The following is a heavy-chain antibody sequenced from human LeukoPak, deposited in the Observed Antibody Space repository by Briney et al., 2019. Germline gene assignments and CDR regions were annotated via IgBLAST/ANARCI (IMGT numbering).Heavy chain of an antibody. D-gene: IGHD5-12*01. CDR2: IGTISADT. V-gene: IGHV3-23*01. Sequence: PGGSLRLSCAASGFTFSNYPMSWVRQTPGKGLEWVSSIGTISADTYYADSVKGRFTISRDNSKNTLFLQMNSLRADDTAIYFCAHLSDEDLAHHWGPGTLATVSS. J-gene: IGHJ5*02. CDR1: GFTFSNYP. CDR3: AHLSDEDLAHH.